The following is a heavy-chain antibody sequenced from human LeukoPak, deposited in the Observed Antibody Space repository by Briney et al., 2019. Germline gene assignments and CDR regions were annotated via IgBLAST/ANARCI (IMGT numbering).Heavy chain of an antibody. J-gene: IGHJ4*02. V-gene: IGHV3-48*04. D-gene: IGHD1-26*01. Sequence: PGGSLRLSCAASGFTFSSYSMNWVRQAPGKGLEWVSFISSSSSTIYYADSVKGRFTISRDNAKNSLYLQMNSLRAEDTAVYYCARDRGGSYSAIDYWGQGTLSPSPQ. CDR2: ISSSSSTI. CDR3: ARDRGGSYSAIDY. CDR1: GFTFSSYS.